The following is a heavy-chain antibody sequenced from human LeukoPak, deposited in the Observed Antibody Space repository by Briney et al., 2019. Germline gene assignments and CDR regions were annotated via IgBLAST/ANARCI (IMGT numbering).Heavy chain of an antibody. D-gene: IGHD1-26*01. CDR3: GRGNSGSDDAFEI. Sequence: SVKVSCKASGGTFSSYAISWVRQAPGQGLEWMGRIIPILGIANYAQKFQGRVTITADKSTSTAYMELSSLRSEDTDVYDCGRGNSGSDDAFEIWGQGTMVTVPS. V-gene: IGHV1-69*04. J-gene: IGHJ3*02. CDR2: IIPILGIA. CDR1: GGTFSSYA.